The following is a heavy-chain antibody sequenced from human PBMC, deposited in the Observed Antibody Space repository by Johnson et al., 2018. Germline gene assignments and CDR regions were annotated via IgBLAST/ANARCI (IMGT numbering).Heavy chain of an antibody. CDR3: ARHLSYSSSWYDAFDI. CDR1: GYSFTSYW. D-gene: IGHD6-13*01. V-gene: IGHV5-51*01. Sequence: VQLVQSGAEVKKXGESLKISCKGSGYSFTSYWIGWVRQMPGKGLEWMGIIYPGDSDTRYSPSFQGPVTISADKSISPAYLQWSSLKASETAMYYCARHLSYSSSWYDAFDIWGQGTMVTVSS. CDR2: IYPGDSDT. J-gene: IGHJ3*02.